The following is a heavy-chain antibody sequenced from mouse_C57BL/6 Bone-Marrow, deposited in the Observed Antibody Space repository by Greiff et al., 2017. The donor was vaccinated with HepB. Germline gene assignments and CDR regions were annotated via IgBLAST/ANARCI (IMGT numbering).Heavy chain of an antibody. CDR3: AREGATVVARYFDV. Sequence: EVKLVESGGGLVKPGGSLKLSCAASGFTFSSYAMSWVRQTPEKRLEWVATISDGGSYTYYPDNVKGRFTISRDNAKNNLYLQMSHLKSEDTAMYYCAREGATVVARYFDVWGTGTTVTVSS. J-gene: IGHJ1*03. D-gene: IGHD1-1*01. CDR2: ISDGGSYT. CDR1: GFTFSSYA. V-gene: IGHV5-4*01.